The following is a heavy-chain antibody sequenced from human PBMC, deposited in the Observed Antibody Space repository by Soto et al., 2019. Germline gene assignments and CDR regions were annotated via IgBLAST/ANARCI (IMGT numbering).Heavy chain of an antibody. CDR3: AKVFDKYGGYGSGQH. CDR1: GFTFSSYG. J-gene: IGHJ1*01. CDR2: ISYDGSNK. D-gene: IGHD5-12*01. V-gene: IGHV3-30*18. Sequence: GSLRLSCAASGFTFSSYGMHWVRQAPGKGLEWVAVISYDGSNKYYADSVKGRFTISRDNSKNTLYLQMNSLRAEDTAVYYCAKVFDKYGGYGSGQHWGQGTLVTVSS.